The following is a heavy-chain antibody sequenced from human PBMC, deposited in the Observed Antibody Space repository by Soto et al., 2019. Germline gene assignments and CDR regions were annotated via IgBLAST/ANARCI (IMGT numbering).Heavy chain of an antibody. D-gene: IGHD3-9*01. CDR3: PRVDHREYLFFLTDF. J-gene: IGHJ4*02. CDR2: MYDSGNMY. V-gene: IGHV4-31*03. CDR1: GGSITSGGHY. Sequence: PSETLSLTCTVSGGSITSGGHYWGWIRQYPGKGLERIGHMYDSGNMYFYNPSLTSRVTISADTARNQFSLSLSSLTAADTAVFSCPRVDHREYLFFLTDFCGQGIQVTLSS.